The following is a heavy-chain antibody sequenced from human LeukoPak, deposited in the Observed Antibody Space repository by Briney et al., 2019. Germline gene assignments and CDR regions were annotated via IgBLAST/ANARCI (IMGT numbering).Heavy chain of an antibody. CDR1: GFSLNTSGVC. CDR3: AHSYSSSQRLKFKHFHH. J-gene: IGHJ1*01. V-gene: IGHV2-5*02. Sequence: SGPTLVNPTQTLTLTCTFSGFSLNTSGVCVGWIRQPPGKALEWLTLIYWDDDERHSPSLESRLTITKDTSENQVVLTMTNMDPVDTATYYCAHSYSSSQRLKFKHFHHWGQGTLVTVSS. CDR2: IYWDDDE. D-gene: IGHD6-13*01.